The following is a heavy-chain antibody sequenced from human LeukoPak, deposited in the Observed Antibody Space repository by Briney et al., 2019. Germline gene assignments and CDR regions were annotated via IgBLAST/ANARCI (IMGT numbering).Heavy chain of an antibody. V-gene: IGHV4-39*01. Sequence: PSETLSLTCTVSGVSISSSNSYWGWIRQPPGKGLEWIGSIYYSGNTYYNPSLKSRVTISVDTSKNQFSLKLSSVTAADTAVYYCARQLLRYFDWFGGAFDIWGQGTMVTVSS. CDR1: GVSISSSNSY. J-gene: IGHJ3*02. D-gene: IGHD3-9*01. CDR3: ARQLLRYFDWFGGAFDI. CDR2: IYYSGNT.